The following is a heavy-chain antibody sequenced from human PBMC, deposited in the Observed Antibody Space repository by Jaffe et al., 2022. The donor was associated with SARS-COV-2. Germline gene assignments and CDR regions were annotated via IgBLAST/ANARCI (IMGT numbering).Heavy chain of an antibody. D-gene: IGHD1-26*01. CDR1: GGSISSYY. V-gene: IGHV4-59*01. CDR3: ARGGIMDV. J-gene: IGHJ6*02. Sequence: QVQLQESGPGLVKPSETLSLTCTVSGGSISSYYWSWIRQPPGKGLEWIGYIYYSGSTNYNPSLKSRVTISVDTSKNQFSLKLSSVTAADTAVYYCARGGIMDVWGQGTTVTVSS. CDR2: IYYSGST.